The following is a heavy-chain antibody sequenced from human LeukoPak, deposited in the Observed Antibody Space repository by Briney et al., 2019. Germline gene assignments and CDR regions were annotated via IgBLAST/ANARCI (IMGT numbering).Heavy chain of an antibody. CDR2: ISFDGSNK. D-gene: IGHD5-18*01. J-gene: IGHJ4*02. V-gene: IGHV3-30-3*01. CDR1: GFTFSSYA. Sequence: GGSLRLSCAAFGFTFSSYAMHWVRQAPGKGLEWVSVISFDGSNKYYADSVKGRFTISRDNSKNTLYLQMNSLRAEDTAVYYCARFHTAMVPRDYWGQGTLVTVSS. CDR3: ARFHTAMVPRDY.